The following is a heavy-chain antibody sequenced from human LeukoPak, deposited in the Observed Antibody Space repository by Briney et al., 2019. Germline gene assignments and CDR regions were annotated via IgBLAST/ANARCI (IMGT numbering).Heavy chain of an antibody. V-gene: IGHV3-74*01. Sequence: GGSLRLSCAASGFTFSTYWMHWVHQAPGKGLVWVSRINPDGSTTNYADSVKGRFTISRDNAKNTLYLQMNSLRAEDTAVYYCGRDLAAGSWGQGTLVTVSS. CDR1: GFTFSTYW. D-gene: IGHD6-13*01. CDR2: INPDGSTT. CDR3: GRDLAAGS. J-gene: IGHJ5*02.